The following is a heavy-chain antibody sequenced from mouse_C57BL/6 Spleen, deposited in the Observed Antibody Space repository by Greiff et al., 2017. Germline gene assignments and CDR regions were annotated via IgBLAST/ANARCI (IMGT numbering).Heavy chain of an antibody. CDR1: GFTFSSYT. Sequence: EVKLVESGGGLVKPGGSLKLSCAASGFTFSSYTMSWVRQPPEKRLEWVATISGGGGNTYYPDSVKGRVTISRDNAKNTLYLQMSSLRSEDTALYYCARRGYYKGYYFDYWGQGTTLTVSS. CDR2: ISGGGGNT. V-gene: IGHV5-9*01. D-gene: IGHD2-12*01. J-gene: IGHJ2*01. CDR3: ARRGYYKGYYFDY.